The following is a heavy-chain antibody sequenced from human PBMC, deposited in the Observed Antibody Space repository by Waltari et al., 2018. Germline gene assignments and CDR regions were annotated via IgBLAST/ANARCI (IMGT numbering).Heavy chain of an antibody. CDR3: ARAQDYGDYFDY. CDR1: GYTFTSYA. J-gene: IGHJ4*02. D-gene: IGHD3-16*01. CDR2: INAGNGNT. V-gene: IGHV1-3*01. Sequence: QVQLVQSGAEVKKPGASVKVSCKASGYTFTSYAMHWVRQAPGQRLEWMGWINAGNGNTKYSQKFQGRVTITRDTSASTAYMELSSLRSEDTAVYYCARAQDYGDYFDYWGQGTLVTVSS.